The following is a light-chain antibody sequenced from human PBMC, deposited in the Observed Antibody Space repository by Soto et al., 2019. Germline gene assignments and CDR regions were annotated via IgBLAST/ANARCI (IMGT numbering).Light chain of an antibody. Sequence: DIKMTQSPSTLSASVGDRVTITCRASQSISTYLNWYQQKAGLAPKLLIYAASSLQSGVPSRFSGSGSGTDFTLTISSLQPEDFATYYCQQSYSTPFTFGPGTKVHI. CDR3: QQSYSTPFT. CDR1: QSISTY. CDR2: AAS. J-gene: IGKJ3*01. V-gene: IGKV1-39*01.